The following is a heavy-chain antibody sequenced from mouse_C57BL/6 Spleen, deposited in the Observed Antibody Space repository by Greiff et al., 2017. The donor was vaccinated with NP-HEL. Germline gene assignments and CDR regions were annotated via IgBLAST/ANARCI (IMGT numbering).Heavy chain of an antibody. CDR1: GYTFTDYY. D-gene: IGHD3-2*02. CDR3: ARDSSGPYAMDY. CDR2: IYPGSGNT. J-gene: IGHJ4*01. V-gene: IGHV1-76*01. Sequence: VKLMESGAELVRPGASVKLSCKASGYTFTDYYINWVKQRPGQGLEWIARIYPGSGNTYYNEKFKGKATLTAEKSSSTAYMQLSSLTSEDSAVYFCARDSSGPYAMDYWGQGTSVTVSS.